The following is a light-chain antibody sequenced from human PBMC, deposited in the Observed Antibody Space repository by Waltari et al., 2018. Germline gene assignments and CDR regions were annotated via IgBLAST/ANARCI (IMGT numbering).Light chain of an antibody. CDR2: AAS. V-gene: IGKV1-39*01. Sequence: DIQMTQSPSSLSASVGDRVTITCRASQSISSYLNWYQQKPGKAPKILIYAASSLQSGVPSRFSGSGSGTDFTLTINSLEPEDFAVYYCQQRSIWPQLTFGGGTKVEI. CDR3: QQRSIWPQLT. J-gene: IGKJ4*01. CDR1: QSISSY.